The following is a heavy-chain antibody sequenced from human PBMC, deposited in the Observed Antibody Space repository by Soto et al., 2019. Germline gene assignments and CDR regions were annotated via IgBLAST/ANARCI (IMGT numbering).Heavy chain of an antibody. CDR3: ARDPYLWSADTNEGGSLDN. CDR2: TSYDGSNE. Sequence: PGGSLRLSCAASGFSIYNFAVHWVRQAPGKGLEWVAVTSYDGSNEFYADSVKGRFTISRDNSKNTVYLQIHSLRVEDTAIYYCARDPYLWSADTNEGGSLDNWGQETLVTVSS. D-gene: IGHD2-21*01. CDR1: GFSIYNFA. V-gene: IGHV3-30-3*01. J-gene: IGHJ4*02.